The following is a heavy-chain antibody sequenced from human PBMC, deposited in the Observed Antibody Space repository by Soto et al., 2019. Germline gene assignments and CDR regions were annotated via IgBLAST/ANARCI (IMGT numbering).Heavy chain of an antibody. CDR1: GGSISSYY. Sequence: ASETLSLTCTVSGGSISSYYWSWIRQPPGKGLEWIGYIYYSGSTNYNPSLKCRVTISVDTSKNQFSLKLSSVTAADTAVYYCASLLGLAATWGQGTLVTVSS. CDR3: ASLLGLAAT. V-gene: IGHV4-59*01. CDR2: IYYSGST. J-gene: IGHJ5*02. D-gene: IGHD6-13*01.